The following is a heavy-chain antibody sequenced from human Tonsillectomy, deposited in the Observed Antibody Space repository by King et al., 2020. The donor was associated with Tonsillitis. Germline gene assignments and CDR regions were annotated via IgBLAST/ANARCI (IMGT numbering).Heavy chain of an antibody. J-gene: IGHJ5*02. D-gene: IGHD2/OR15-2a*01. V-gene: IGHV4-39*01. CDR2: IYYSGSA. CDR1: GGSISSSSYY. CDR3: ARRSDFDYFFDP. Sequence: PLQESGPGLVKPSETLSLTCTVSGGSISSSSYYWGWIRQPPGQGLEWIGSIYYSGSAFYNPSLKSRVTISVDTSKNQFSLKLSSVTAADTAVFYCARRSDFDYFFDPWGQGTLVTVSS.